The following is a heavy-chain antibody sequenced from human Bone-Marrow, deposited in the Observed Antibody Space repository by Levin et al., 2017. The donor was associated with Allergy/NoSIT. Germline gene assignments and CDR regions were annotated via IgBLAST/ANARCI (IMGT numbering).Heavy chain of an antibody. D-gene: IGHD2-15*01. CDR2: ISYDGSNK. CDR3: AKDSRICCYPHFDY. V-gene: IGHV3-30*18. CDR1: GFTFSSYG. J-gene: IGHJ4*02. Sequence: GESLKISCAASGFTFSSYGMHWVRQAPGKGLEWVAVISYDGSNKYYADSVKGRFTISRDNSKNTLYLQMNSLRAEDTAVYYCAKDSRICCYPHFDYWGQGTLVTVSS.